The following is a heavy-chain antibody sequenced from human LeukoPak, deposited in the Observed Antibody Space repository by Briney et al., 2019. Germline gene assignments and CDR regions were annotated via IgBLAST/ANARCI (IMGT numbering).Heavy chain of an antibody. D-gene: IGHD1-26*01. J-gene: IGHJ3*02. V-gene: IGHV3-30*02. CDR3: ASGSGSYYGFDAFDI. Sequence: QPGGSLRLSCAASGFTFSSYGMHWVRQAPGKGLEWVAFIRYDGSNKYYADSVKGRFTISRDNAKNSLYLQMNSLRAEDTAVYYCASGSGSYYGFDAFDIWGQGTMVTVSS. CDR1: GFTFSSYG. CDR2: IRYDGSNK.